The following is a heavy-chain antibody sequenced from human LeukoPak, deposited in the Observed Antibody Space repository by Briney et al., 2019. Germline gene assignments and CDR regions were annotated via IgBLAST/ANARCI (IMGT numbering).Heavy chain of an antibody. CDR2: IYHSGST. Sequence: MPSETLSLTCDVSGGSISSSNWWTWVRQPPGKGLEWIGEIYHSGSTNYNPSLKSRVSISIDKSKNQFSLKLSSVTAADTAVYYCARAGPRGVMMSQCDYWGQGTLVTVSS. CDR1: GGSISSSNW. V-gene: IGHV4-4*02. J-gene: IGHJ4*02. CDR3: ARAGPRGVMMSQCDY. D-gene: IGHD3-10*01.